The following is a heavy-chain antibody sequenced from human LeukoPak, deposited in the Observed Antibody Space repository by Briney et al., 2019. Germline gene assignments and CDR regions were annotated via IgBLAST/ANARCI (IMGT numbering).Heavy chain of an antibody. CDR3: ARHRSGAYSYGVLGY. D-gene: IGHD5-18*01. Sequence: PSETLSLTCTVSGGSISSSSYHWGWIRQPPGKGLEWIGSIYYSGNTYYNPSLKSRVTISVDTSKNHFSLKLSSVTAADTAVYYCARHRSGAYSYGVLGYWGQGTLVTVSS. V-gene: IGHV4-39*01. CDR1: GGSISSSSYH. CDR2: IYYSGNT. J-gene: IGHJ4*02.